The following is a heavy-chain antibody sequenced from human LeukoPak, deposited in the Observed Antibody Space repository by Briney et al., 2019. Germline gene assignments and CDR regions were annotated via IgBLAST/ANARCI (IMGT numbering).Heavy chain of an antibody. Sequence: SETLSLTCAVYGGSFSGYYWSWIRQPPGKGLEWIGEIKFSGSTNYNPSLKSRVTVSVDTSKNQFSLRLSSVTAADTGVYFCARGPTVEAHDFDYWGQGTLVTVSS. V-gene: IGHV4-34*01. CDR2: IKFSGST. D-gene: IGHD4-17*01. CDR1: GGSFSGYY. CDR3: ARGPTVEAHDFDY. J-gene: IGHJ4*02.